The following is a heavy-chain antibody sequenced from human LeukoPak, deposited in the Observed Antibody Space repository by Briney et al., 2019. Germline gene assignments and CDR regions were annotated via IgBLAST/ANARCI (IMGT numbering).Heavy chain of an antibody. CDR2: ISGSGGST. J-gene: IGHJ4*02. Sequence: GGSLRLSCAASGFTFNNYGMSGVRQAPGKGLEWVSAISGSGGSTYYADSVKGRFTISRDNSKSTLYLQMNSLKAEDTAVYYCASNWAYDYVVQSYWGQGTLVTVSS. V-gene: IGHV3-23*01. CDR3: ASNWAYDYVVQSY. D-gene: IGHD3-16*01. CDR1: GFTFNNYG.